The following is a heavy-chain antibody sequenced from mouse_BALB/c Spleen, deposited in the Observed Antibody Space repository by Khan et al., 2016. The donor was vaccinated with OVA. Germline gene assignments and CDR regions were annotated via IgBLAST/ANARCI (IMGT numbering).Heavy chain of an antibody. CDR2: ISSGSTST. CDR1: GFSFTSYT. Sequence: EVELVESGGGLVRPGGSLKLSCAASGFSFTSYTMSWVRQTPEKRLEWVATISSGSTSTSYPDSVKGRFTISRDNAKNILYLQLSSLKSEDTARYYCTRDGNYAHWYFDVWGAGTTVTVSS. J-gene: IGHJ1*01. D-gene: IGHD2-1*01. V-gene: IGHV5-6-4*01. CDR3: TRDGNYAHWYFDV.